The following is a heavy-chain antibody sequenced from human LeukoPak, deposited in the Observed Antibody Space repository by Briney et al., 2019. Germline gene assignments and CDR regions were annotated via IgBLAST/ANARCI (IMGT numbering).Heavy chain of an antibody. D-gene: IGHD2-15*01. CDR1: GFTFSRNA. V-gene: IGHV3-23*01. CDR2: ITGSGSGGST. CDR3: TTVLYCSGGSCPTKNFDY. Sequence: GGSLRLSCAASGFTFSRNAMSWVRQAPGKGLEWVSVITGSGSGGSTYYADSVKGRFTISRDNSKNTLYLQMNSLKTEDTAVYYCTTVLYCSGGSCPTKNFDYWGQGTLVTVSS. J-gene: IGHJ4*02.